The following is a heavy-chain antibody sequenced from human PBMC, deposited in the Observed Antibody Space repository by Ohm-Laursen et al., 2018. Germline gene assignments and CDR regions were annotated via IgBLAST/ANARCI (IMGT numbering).Heavy chain of an antibody. CDR2: IYYSGCT. J-gene: IGHJ4*02. D-gene: IGHD3-9*01. Sequence: GTLSLTCTVSGASMIDYYWNWIRQPPGKGLEWIGYIYYSGCTKYNPSLESRVTISLYTSRNQFSLRLTSLTAADTAVYYCARNFNWENPYNFAYWGQGILVTVSS. V-gene: IGHV4-59*01. CDR1: GASMIDYY. CDR3: ARNFNWENPYNFAY.